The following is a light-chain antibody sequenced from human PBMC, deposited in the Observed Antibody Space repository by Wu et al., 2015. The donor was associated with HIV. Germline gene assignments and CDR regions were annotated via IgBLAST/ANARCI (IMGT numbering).Light chain of an antibody. CDR1: QSVSSN. CDR3: QQFNNWPWT. Sequence: EIVMTQSPATLSVSPGERATLSCRASQSVSSNLAWYQQKPGQAPRLLIYGASTRATGIPGIFSGSGSGTEFTLTISSMQSEDFALYFCQQFNNWPWTFGQGTKVEIK. J-gene: IGKJ1*01. V-gene: IGKV3-15*01. CDR2: GAS.